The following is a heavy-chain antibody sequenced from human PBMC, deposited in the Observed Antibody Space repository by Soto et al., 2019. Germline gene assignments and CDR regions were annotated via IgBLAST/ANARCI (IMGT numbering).Heavy chain of an antibody. CDR2: ISETGGHT. V-gene: IGHV3-23*01. D-gene: IGHD5-12*01. CDR1: GFTFSSYA. Sequence: EVQLLESGGGLVQPGGSLRLSCAASGFTFSSYAMSWVRQAPGMGLGWVAGISETGGHTYYGDSVKGRFTISRDNSKNTLYLQMNSLGAGDTAVYYCARGPTWADALDIWGQGTIVTVSS. CDR3: ARGPTWADALDI. J-gene: IGHJ3*02.